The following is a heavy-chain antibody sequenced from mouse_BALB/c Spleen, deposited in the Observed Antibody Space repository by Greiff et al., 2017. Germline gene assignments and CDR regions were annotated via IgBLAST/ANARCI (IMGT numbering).Heavy chain of an antibody. CDR3: ASELTGTWFAY. J-gene: IGHJ3*01. CDR1: GYTFTSYV. D-gene: IGHD4-1*01. CDR2: INPYNDGT. V-gene: IGHV1-14*01. Sequence: VQLKESGPELVKPGASVKMSCKASGYTFTSYVMHWVKQKPGQGLEWIGYINPYNDGTKYNEKFKGKATLTSDKSSSTAYMELSSLTSEDSAVYYCASELTGTWFAYWGQGTLVTVSA.